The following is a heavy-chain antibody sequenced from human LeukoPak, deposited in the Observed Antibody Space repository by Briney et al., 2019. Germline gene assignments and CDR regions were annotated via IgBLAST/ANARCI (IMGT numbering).Heavy chain of an antibody. V-gene: IGHV4-4*07. CDR1: GGSISSYY. D-gene: IGHD3-22*01. J-gene: IGHJ4*02. Sequence: PSETLSLTCTVSGGSISSYYWSWIRQPAGKGLEWIGRIYTSGSTNYNPSLKSRVTMSVDASKNQFSLKLSSVTAADTAVYYCARDYTDYYDSSGYYRDFDYWGQGTLVTVSS. CDR2: IYTSGST. CDR3: ARDYTDYYDSSGYYRDFDY.